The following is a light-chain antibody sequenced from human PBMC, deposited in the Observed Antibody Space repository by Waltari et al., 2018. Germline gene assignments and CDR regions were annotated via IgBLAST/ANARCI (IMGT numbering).Light chain of an antibody. V-gene: IGKV4-1*01. CDR2: WRT. J-gene: IGKJ3*01. Sequence: DIVMTQSPDSLAVSLGERATINCKSSQSVLYSSNNKNYLAWYQQKPGQPPMLLIYWRTTRDSCVPYRFSGSRSGTDFTLTISSLQAEDVAVYYCQQYYSTPLTFGPGTKVDIK. CDR3: QQYYSTPLT. CDR1: QSVLYSSNNKNY.